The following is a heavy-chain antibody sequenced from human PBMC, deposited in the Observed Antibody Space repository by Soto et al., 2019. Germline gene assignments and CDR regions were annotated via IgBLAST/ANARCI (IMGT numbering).Heavy chain of an antibody. V-gene: IGHV1-18*01. J-gene: IGHJ4*02. Sequence: ASVKVSCKASGYTFTSYGISWVRQAPGQGLEWMGWISPYNGNTNYAQKLQGRVTTTTDTSTSTAYMELRSLRSDDTAVYHCARGPYGDRYFDYWGQGTLVTVSS. CDR2: ISPYNGNT. CDR1: GYTFTSYG. CDR3: ARGPYGDRYFDY. D-gene: IGHD2-21*02.